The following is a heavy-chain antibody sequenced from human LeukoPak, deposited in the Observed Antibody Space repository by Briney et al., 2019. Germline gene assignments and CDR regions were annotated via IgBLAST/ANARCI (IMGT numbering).Heavy chain of an antibody. CDR1: GGSISSYY. Sequence: SETLSLTCTVSGGSISSYYWSWIRQPPGKGLEWIGYIYYSGSTNYNPSLKSRVTISVDTSKNLFSLKLSSVTAADTAVYYCARVLGYCTNGVCYKNWFDPWGQGTLVTVSS. CDR2: IYYSGST. D-gene: IGHD2-8*01. J-gene: IGHJ5*02. V-gene: IGHV4-59*08. CDR3: ARVLGYCTNGVCYKNWFDP.